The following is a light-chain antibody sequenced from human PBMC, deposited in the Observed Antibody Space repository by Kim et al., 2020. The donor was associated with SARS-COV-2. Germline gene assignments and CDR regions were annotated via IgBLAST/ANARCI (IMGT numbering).Light chain of an antibody. CDR1: TGSIASNY. Sequence: TITLSSTRTTGSIASNYVHWYQQRPGSAPTTVIYEDNQSPSGVPDRFSGSIDGSSNSASLTISGLKTEDEADYYCQSYDSSNHVVFGGGTQLTVL. CDR2: EDN. J-gene: IGLJ2*01. V-gene: IGLV6-57*03. CDR3: QSYDSSNHVV.